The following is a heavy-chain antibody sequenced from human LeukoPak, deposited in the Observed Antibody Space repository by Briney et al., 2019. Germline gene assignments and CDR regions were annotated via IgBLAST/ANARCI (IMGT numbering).Heavy chain of an antibody. CDR3: ARDQVYEDGLLWFGEAIEIVRGGFDY. D-gene: IGHD3-10*01. CDR2: ISSSSNYI. J-gene: IGHJ4*02. V-gene: IGHV3-21*04. CDR1: GFTFSSYS. Sequence: PGGSLRLSCAASGFTFSSYSMNWVRQAPGKGLEWVSSISSSSNYIYYADSVKGRFTISRDNAKNSLYLQMSSLRSEDTAVYYCARDQVYEDGLLWFGEAIEIVRGGFDYWGQGTLVTVSS.